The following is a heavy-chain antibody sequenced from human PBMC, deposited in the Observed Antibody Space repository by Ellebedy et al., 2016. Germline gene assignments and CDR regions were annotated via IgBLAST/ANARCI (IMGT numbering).Heavy chain of an antibody. CDR3: ARSPRQLVRSYWYFDL. D-gene: IGHD6-13*01. Sequence: GGSLRLSCAASGFTFSSYWMSWVRQAPGKGLEWVANIKQDGSEKYYVDSVKGRFIISRDNAKNSLYLQMNSLRAEDTAVYYCARSPRQLVRSYWYFDLWGRGTLVTVSS. V-gene: IGHV3-7*01. CDR1: GFTFSSYW. CDR2: IKQDGSEK. J-gene: IGHJ2*01.